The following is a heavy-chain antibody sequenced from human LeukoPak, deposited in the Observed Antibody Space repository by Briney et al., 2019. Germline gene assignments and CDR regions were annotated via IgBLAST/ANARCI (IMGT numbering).Heavy chain of an antibody. CDR1: GFTFDDYG. V-gene: IGHV3-20*04. CDR2: INWNGGST. D-gene: IGHD3-22*01. J-gene: IGHJ4*02. Sequence: GGSLRLSCAASGFTFDDYGMSWVRQAPGKGLEWVSGINWNGGSTGYADSVKGRFTISRDNAKNSLYLQMNSLRAEDTALYYGARGPYDSSGYYCPLDYWGQGTLVTVSS. CDR3: ARGPYDSSGYYCPLDY.